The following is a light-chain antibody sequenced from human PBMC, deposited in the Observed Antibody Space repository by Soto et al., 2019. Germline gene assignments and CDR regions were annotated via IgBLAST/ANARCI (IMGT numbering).Light chain of an antibody. CDR2: DAS. CDR1: QSISSW. V-gene: IGKV1-5*01. CDR3: QQYNSFSLN. Sequence: DIQMTQSPSTLSASVGDIVTITCRASQSISSWLAWYQQKPGKAPKLLIYDASSLESGVPSRFSGSGSGTEFTLTISSLQPDDFATYYCQQYNSFSLNCGGGTKGDIK. J-gene: IGKJ4*01.